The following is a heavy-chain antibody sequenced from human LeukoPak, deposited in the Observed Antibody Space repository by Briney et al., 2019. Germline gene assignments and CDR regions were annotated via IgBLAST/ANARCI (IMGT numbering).Heavy chain of an antibody. CDR2: IYYSGST. CDR1: GGSISSYY. D-gene: IGHD3-22*01. CDR3: ARALGGYYDSSGYPDY. J-gene: IGHJ4*02. V-gene: IGHV4-59*12. Sequence: SETLSLTCTVSGGSISSYYWSWIRQPPGKGLEWIGYIYYSGSTYYNPSLKSRVTISVDTSKNQFSLKLSSVTAADTAVYYCARALGGYYDSSGYPDYWGQGTLVTVSS.